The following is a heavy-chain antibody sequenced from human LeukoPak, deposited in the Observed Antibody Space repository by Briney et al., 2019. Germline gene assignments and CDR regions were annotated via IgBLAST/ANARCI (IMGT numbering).Heavy chain of an antibody. CDR3: ARGPTGDGYGYYFDY. J-gene: IGHJ4*02. V-gene: IGHV4-59*11. D-gene: IGHD5-24*01. CDR1: GASISGHY. Sequence: SETLSLTCTVSGASISGHYWSWIRQPPGKGLEWIVYIYYSGSTNYNPSLKSRVTISIDTPKNQFSLKLSSVTAADTAVYYCARGPTGDGYGYYFDYWRQGTLVTVSS. CDR2: IYYSGST.